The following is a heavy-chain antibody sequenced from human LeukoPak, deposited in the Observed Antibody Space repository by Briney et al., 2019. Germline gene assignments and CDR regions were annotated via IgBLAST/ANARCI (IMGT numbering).Heavy chain of an antibody. D-gene: IGHD3-22*01. CDR3: ARRLGLMDYDRTDAFDI. CDR2: IYPGNSDT. V-gene: IGHV5-51*01. CDR1: GYSFTSYW. Sequence: GESVKISCKGSGYSFTSYWIGWVRQMPGKGLEWMGIIYPGNSDTRYSPSFQGQVTISADKSISTAYLQWSSLKASDTAMYYCARRLGLMDYDRTDAFDIWGQGTMVTVSS. J-gene: IGHJ3*02.